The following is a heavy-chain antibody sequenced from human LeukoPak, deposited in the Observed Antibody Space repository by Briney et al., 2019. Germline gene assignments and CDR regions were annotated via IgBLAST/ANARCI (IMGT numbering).Heavy chain of an antibody. CDR1: GYSIINGYY. CDR3: ARGLYYYDSSGYSDDAFDI. Sequence: SETLSLTCTVSGYSIINGYYWAWIRQPPGKGREWIGNIYHSGRTYNNPSLKSRVTISVDTSKYQFSLKLSSVTAADTAVYYCARGLYYYDSSGYSDDAFDIWGQGTMVTVSS. D-gene: IGHD3-22*01. V-gene: IGHV4-38-2*02. CDR2: IYHSGRT. J-gene: IGHJ3*02.